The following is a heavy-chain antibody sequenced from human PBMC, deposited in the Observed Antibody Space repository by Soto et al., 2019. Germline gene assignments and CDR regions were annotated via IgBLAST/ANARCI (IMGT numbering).Heavy chain of an antibody. CDR2: ISGGAT. CDR3: TKDSGWTSAD. CDR1: GFTFRDYG. V-gene: IGHV3-23*01. Sequence: EVQLLESGGGLVQPGGSRRLSCAASGFTFRDYGMSWVRQAPGKGLEWVSGISGGATYYADSVKGRFVISRDDSKNTLYLEMDSLRVEDTAVSYCTKDSGWTSADWGQGTLVPVSS. J-gene: IGHJ4*02. D-gene: IGHD3-10*01.